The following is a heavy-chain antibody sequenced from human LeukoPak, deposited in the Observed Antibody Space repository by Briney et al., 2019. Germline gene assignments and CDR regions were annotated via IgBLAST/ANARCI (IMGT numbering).Heavy chain of an antibody. V-gene: IGHV4-59*01. Sequence: SETLSLTCTVSGGSIGTYYWSWIRQPPEKGLEWIGFIDCSGNTNYNPSLKGRVTLSIDTSKNQFSLKLYSVTATDTAVYYCARDINHNRMVRGVMDWFDPWGQGTLVTVSS. CDR1: GGSIGTYY. CDR2: IDCSGNT. J-gene: IGHJ5*02. D-gene: IGHD3-10*01. CDR3: ARDINHNRMVRGVMDWFDP.